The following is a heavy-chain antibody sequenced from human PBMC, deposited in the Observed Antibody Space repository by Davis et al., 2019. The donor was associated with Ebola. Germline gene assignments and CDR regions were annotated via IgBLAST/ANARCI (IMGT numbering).Heavy chain of an antibody. CDR3: ARGDYDSSGPMGY. V-gene: IGHV4-34*01. CDR1: GGSFSGYY. CDR2: INHSGST. D-gene: IGHD3-22*01. Sequence: PSETLSLTCAVYGGSFSGYYWSWIRQPPGKGLEWIGEINHSGSTNYNPSLKSRVTISVDTSKNQFSLKLSSVTAADTAVYYCARGDYDSSGPMGYWGQGTLVTVSS. J-gene: IGHJ4*02.